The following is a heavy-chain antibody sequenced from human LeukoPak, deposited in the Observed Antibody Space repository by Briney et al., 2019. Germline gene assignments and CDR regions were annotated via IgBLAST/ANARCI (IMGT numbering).Heavy chain of an antibody. CDR1: GFTFSSYA. CDR3: AKRSLDEEAAAGLPIYYFDY. Sequence: GGSLRLSCAASGFTFSSYAMSWVRQAPGKGLEWVSAISGSGGSTYYADSVKGRFTISRDNSKNTLYLQMNSLRAEDTAVYYCAKRSLDEEAAAGLPIYYFDYWGQGTLVTVSS. J-gene: IGHJ4*02. V-gene: IGHV3-23*01. D-gene: IGHD6-13*01. CDR2: ISGSGGST.